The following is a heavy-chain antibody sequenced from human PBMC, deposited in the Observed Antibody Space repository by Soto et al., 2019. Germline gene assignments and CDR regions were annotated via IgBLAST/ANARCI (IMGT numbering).Heavy chain of an antibody. CDR3: AKGPEQLVHGVFDY. J-gene: IGHJ4*02. Sequence: EVQLLESGGGLVQPGGSLRLSCAASGFTLGTYVMSWVRQAPGKGLEWVSGIDSGGGGTYYADSVKGRSTISRDNSKNTLSLQMNGLRAEDTAVFYCAKGPEQLVHGVFDYWGQGTLVNVSS. D-gene: IGHD6-6*01. CDR1: GFTLGTYV. CDR2: IDSGGGGT. V-gene: IGHV3-23*01.